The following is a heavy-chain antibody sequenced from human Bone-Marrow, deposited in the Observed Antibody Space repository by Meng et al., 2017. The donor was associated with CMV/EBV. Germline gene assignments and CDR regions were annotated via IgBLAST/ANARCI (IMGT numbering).Heavy chain of an antibody. CDR2: ISSSSSYI. J-gene: IGHJ4*02. D-gene: IGHD3-3*01. Sequence: GGSLRLSCAASGFTFSSYSMNWVRQAPGKGLEWVSSISSSSSYIYYADSVKGRFTISRDNSKNTLYLQMNSLRAEETAVYYCSKDRRYDFWSGFGYWGQGTLVTVSS. V-gene: IGHV3-21*01. CDR3: SKDRRYDFWSGFGY. CDR1: GFTFSSYS.